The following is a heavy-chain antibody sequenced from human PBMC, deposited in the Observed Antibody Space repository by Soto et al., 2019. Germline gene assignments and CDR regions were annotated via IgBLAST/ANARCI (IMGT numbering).Heavy chain of an antibody. D-gene: IGHD3-16*02. V-gene: IGHV1-8*01. Sequence: GASVKVSCKASGYTFTSYDINWVRQATGQGLEWMGWMNPNSGNTGYAQKFQGRVTMTRNTSISTAYMELSSLRSEDTAVYYCARASDTEKSDYDYFGGSYRNTRDNWFAPGGQGTLVTSPQ. CDR1: GYTFTSYD. CDR2: MNPNSGNT. J-gene: IGHJ5*02. CDR3: ARASDTEKSDYDYFGGSYRNTRDNWFAP.